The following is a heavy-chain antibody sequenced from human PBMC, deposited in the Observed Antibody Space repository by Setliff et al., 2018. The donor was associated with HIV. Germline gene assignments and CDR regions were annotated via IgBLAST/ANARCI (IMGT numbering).Heavy chain of an antibody. D-gene: IGHD6-13*01. CDR1: GGSISSYY. Sequence: SETLSLTCTVPGGSISSYYWCWIRQPAGKGLEWIWRIYPSGRTTYNPSLKSRITMSVDTSKNQFSLKLSSVTAADTAVYFCARSPGIAAAVGTSYYYMDVWGKGTTVTVSS. V-gene: IGHV4-4*07. J-gene: IGHJ6*03. CDR3: ARSPGIAAAVGTSYYYMDV. CDR2: IYPSGRT.